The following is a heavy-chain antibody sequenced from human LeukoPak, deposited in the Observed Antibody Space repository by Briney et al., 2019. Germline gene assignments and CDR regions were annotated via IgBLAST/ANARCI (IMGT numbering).Heavy chain of an antibody. J-gene: IGHJ4*02. CDR1: GFTFSSYA. V-gene: IGHV3-23*01. CDR2: ISGSGHNT. D-gene: IGHD3-10*01. CDR3: AKWREGTMVYFDY. Sequence: GGSLSLSCAASGFTFSSYAMTWVRQAPGKGLEWVSAISGSGHNTYYADSVKGRFTISRDNSKNTVYLQMNSLRAEDTALYYCAKWREGTMVYFDYWGQGTLLSVSS.